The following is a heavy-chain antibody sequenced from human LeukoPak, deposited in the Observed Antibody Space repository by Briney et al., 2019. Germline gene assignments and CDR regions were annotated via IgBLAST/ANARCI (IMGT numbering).Heavy chain of an antibody. J-gene: IGHJ4*02. V-gene: IGHV3-23*01. D-gene: IGHD3-22*01. CDR2: ISGSGETT. CDR1: GFTFSTYA. CDR3: AKEFYYDGSGYGPLFDY. Sequence: GGSLRLSCAASGFTFSTYAMRWVRRAPGKGLEWVSIISGSGETTYYADSVKGRFTISRDNSKNTLYLQMNSLGVEDTAVYYCAKEFYYDGSGYGPLFDYWGQGTLVTVSS.